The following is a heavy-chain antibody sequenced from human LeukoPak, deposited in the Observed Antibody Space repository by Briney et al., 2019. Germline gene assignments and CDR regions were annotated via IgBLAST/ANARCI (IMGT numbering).Heavy chain of an antibody. J-gene: IGHJ4*02. V-gene: IGHV1-2*02. CDR3: ARGSSGWSFGGY. D-gene: IGHD6-19*01. CDR1: GYTFTGYY. Sequence: GASVKVSCKASGYTFTGYYMHWVRQAPGQGLDWMGWINPNSGGTNYAQKFQGRVTMTSDTSISTAYMELSRLRSDDTAVYYCARGSSGWSFGGYWGQGTLVTVSS. CDR2: INPNSGGT.